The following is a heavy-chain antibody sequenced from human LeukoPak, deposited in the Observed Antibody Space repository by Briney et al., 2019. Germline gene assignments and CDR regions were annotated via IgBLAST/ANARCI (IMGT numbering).Heavy chain of an antibody. D-gene: IGHD3-22*01. Sequence: GGSLRLSCGASGFTFSSYGMHWVRQAPGKGLEWVAFIRYDGSNKYYADSVKGRFTISRDNSKNTLYLQMNSLRAEDTAVYYCAKDRISTKDYYDSTGYYSWGQGTLVTVSS. J-gene: IGHJ4*02. V-gene: IGHV3-30*02. CDR3: AKDRISTKDYYDSTGYYS. CDR1: GFTFSSYG. CDR2: IRYDGSNK.